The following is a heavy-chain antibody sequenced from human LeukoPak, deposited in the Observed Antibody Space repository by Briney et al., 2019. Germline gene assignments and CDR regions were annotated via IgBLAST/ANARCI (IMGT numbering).Heavy chain of an antibody. V-gene: IGHV3-48*04. CDR1: GFTFRTYS. D-gene: IGHD3-22*01. CDR3: ARDAYYYDSSGYRDAFDI. CDR2: ISSRGRTI. Sequence: GGSLRLSCAASGFTFRTYSMKGVRQAPGKGREWVSYISSRGRTIYYADSVKGRFTISRDNAKNSLYLQLNSLRAEDTAVYYCARDAYYYDSSGYRDAFDIWGQGTMVTVSS. J-gene: IGHJ3*02.